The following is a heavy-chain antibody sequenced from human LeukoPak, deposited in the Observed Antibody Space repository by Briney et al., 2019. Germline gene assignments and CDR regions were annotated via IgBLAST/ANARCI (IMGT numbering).Heavy chain of an antibody. J-gene: IGHJ4*02. D-gene: IGHD3-22*01. CDR3: ARVYCYDSSGFPYYFDY. Sequence: GASVKVSCKASGYTFTSYGISWVRQAPGQGLEWMGWISAYNGNTNYAQKLQGRVTMTTDTSTSTAYMELRSLRSDDTAVYYCARVYCYDSSGFPYYFDYWGQGTLVTVSS. CDR1: GYTFTSYG. CDR2: ISAYNGNT. V-gene: IGHV1-18*01.